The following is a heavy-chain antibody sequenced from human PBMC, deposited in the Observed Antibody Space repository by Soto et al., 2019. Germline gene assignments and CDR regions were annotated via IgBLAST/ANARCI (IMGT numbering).Heavy chain of an antibody. D-gene: IGHD1-7*01. Sequence: PGGSLRLSCAASGFTSSRHGMHWVRQAPGKGLEWVAVIWYDGSNKYYADSVKGRFTISRDNSKNTLYLQMNSLRAEDTAVYYCATLFGTGTTFFYYYYYYMDVWGKGTTVTVSS. CDR3: ATLFGTGTTFFYYYYYYMDV. J-gene: IGHJ6*03. CDR1: GFTSSRHG. CDR2: IWYDGSNK. V-gene: IGHV3-33*01.